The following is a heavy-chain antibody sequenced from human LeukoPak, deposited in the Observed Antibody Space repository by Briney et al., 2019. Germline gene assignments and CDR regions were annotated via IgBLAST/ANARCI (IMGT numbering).Heavy chain of an antibody. V-gene: IGHV4-59*01. CDR3: ARDRRYGSGNGGWFDP. Sequence: SETLSLTCTVSGGSISDYSWSWIRQPPGKGLEWIGNIYYSGSANHNPSLKSRVTISRDTSKNQFSLKLSSVTAADTAVYYCARDRRYGSGNGGWFDPWGQGTLVTVSS. CDR1: GGSISDYS. CDR2: IYYSGSA. D-gene: IGHD3-10*01. J-gene: IGHJ5*02.